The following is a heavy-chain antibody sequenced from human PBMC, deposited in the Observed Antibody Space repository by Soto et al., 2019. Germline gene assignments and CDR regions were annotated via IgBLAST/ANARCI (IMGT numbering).Heavy chain of an antibody. CDR2: ITYDGYNK. V-gene: IGHV3-30*03. CDR3: ATQHYGGDDF. CDR1: GFTFSTYG. Sequence: QVQLVESGGGVVQPGGSLRLSCAASGFTFSTYGMDWVRQAPGKGLEWVGVITYDGYNKYYGDSVKGRFTISRDNSKNTLYLQMNSLRAEDTAVYYCATQHYGGDDFWGQGTLVTVSS. J-gene: IGHJ4*02. D-gene: IGHD4-17*01.